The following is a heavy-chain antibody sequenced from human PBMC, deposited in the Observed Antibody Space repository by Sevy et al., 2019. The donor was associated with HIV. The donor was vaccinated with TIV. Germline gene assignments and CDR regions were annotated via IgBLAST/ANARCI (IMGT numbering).Heavy chain of an antibody. CDR3: ARGKSGYGYGLDY. J-gene: IGHJ4*02. D-gene: IGHD5-18*01. V-gene: IGHV3-66*01. CDR2: TYSDGST. CDR1: GLTVSSNY. Sequence: GGSLRLSCAASGLTVSSNYMTWVRQAPGKGLEWVSVTYSDGSTYLEDSVKGRFIISTDNSKNTLYLQMNSLRVEDTAVYYCARGKSGYGYGLDYWGQGTLVTVSS.